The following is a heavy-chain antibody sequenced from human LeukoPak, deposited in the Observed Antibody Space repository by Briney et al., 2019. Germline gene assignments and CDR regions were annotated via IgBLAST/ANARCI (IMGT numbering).Heavy chain of an antibody. V-gene: IGHV3-20*04. J-gene: IGHJ4*02. D-gene: IGHD5-24*01. CDR1: GFTFSSHG. CDR2: INWNGDST. CDR3: AKDNGEEMATSLDY. Sequence: GGSLRLTCAASGFTFSSHGMNWVRQAPGKGLEWVSGINWNGDSTDYADSVKGRFTISRDNAKNSLYLQMNSLRAEDTALYYCAKDNGEEMATSLDYWGQGTLVTVSS.